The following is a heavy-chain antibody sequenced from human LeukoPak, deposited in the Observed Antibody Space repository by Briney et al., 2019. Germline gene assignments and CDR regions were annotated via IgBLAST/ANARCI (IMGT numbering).Heavy chain of an antibody. CDR1: GGSISSYY. Sequence: SETLSLTCTVSGGSISSYYWSWIRQPPGKGLEWIGYIYYSGSTNYNPSLKSRVTISVDTSKNQFSLKLSSVTAADTAVYYCARGSPLWFDYWGQGTLVTVSS. D-gene: IGHD3-10*01. J-gene: IGHJ4*02. CDR3: ARGSPLWFDY. V-gene: IGHV4-59*01. CDR2: IYYSGST.